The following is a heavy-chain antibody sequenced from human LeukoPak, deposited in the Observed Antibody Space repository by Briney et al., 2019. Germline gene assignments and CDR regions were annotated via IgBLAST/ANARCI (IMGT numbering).Heavy chain of an antibody. J-gene: IGHJ4*02. D-gene: IGHD1-14*01. CDR2: ISASGDNT. CDR1: GFTFADHA. Sequence: GGSLRLSCAASGFTFADHATSWVRQAPGKGLEWVSAISASGDNTYYADSVKGRFTISRDNSKNTLYLQMNSLRADDTALYYCAKDISPGGLDYWGQGTLVTVSS. V-gene: IGHV3-23*01. CDR3: AKDISPGGLDY.